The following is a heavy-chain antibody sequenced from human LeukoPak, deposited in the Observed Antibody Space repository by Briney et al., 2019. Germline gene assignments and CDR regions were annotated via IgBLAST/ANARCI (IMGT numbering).Heavy chain of an antibody. D-gene: IGHD3-10*01. CDR1: GFSVSDYS. CDR3: TRERRGSYYAFES. Sequence: GGSLRLSCAASGFSVSDYSISWIRQSPGKGPEWISYVMSGRGSTNYADSVKGRFAISRDNAKNSVALQLDGLRADDTAVYFCTRERRGSYYAFESWGQGTLVTVSS. V-gene: IGHV3-11*05. CDR2: VMSGRGST. J-gene: IGHJ4*02.